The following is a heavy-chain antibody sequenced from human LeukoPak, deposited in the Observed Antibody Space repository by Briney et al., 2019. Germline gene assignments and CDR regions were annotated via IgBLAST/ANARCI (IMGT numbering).Heavy chain of an antibody. V-gene: IGHV4-38-2*01. CDR2: IYHSGST. Sequence: PSETLSLTCAVSGHSISSGYYWGWIRQPPGKGLEWIGSIYHSGSTYYNPSLKSRVTISVDTSKNQFSLKLSSVTAADTAVYYCARHGSPRIVVVPAAIVDAFDIWGQGTMVTVSS. D-gene: IGHD2-2*02. J-gene: IGHJ3*02. CDR3: ARHGSPRIVVVPAAIVDAFDI. CDR1: GHSISSGYY.